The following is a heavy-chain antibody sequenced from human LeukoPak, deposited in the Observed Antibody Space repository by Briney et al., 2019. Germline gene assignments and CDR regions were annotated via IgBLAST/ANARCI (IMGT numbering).Heavy chain of an antibody. CDR3: ATVTGAHYWFDP. J-gene: IGHJ5*02. Sequence: ASVKVSCKASGYTITDYYIHWVRQAPGQGLEWMGIINPSGGSTSYAQKFQGRVTMTRDTSTSTAYMELRSLRSDDTAVYYCATVTGAHYWFDPWGQGTLVTVSS. V-gene: IGHV1-46*01. CDR1: GYTITDYY. D-gene: IGHD2-21*02. CDR2: INPSGGST.